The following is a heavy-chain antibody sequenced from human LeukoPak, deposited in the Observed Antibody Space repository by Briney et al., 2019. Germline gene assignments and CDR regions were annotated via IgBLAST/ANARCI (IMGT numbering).Heavy chain of an antibody. CDR3: GRHQGAGEYPFDY. D-gene: IGHD3-16*01. CDR1: GYTFTGYY. CDR2: INPSDGGT. Sequence: VASVKVSCKASGYTFTGYYMHWVRQAPGQGLEWIGIINPSDGGTTYAQRFQGRVTMTRDTSTTTVYMELSSLTSDDTAVYYCGRHQGAGEYPFDYWGQGTLVTVAS. V-gene: IGHV1-46*01. J-gene: IGHJ4*02.